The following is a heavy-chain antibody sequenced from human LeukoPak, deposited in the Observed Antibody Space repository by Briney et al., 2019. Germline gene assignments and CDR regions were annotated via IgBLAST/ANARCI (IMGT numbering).Heavy chain of an antibody. CDR3: ARADWEQGMVFDI. D-gene: IGHD1-26*01. V-gene: IGHV3-11*01. CDR2: ISSSGSTI. Sequence: WGSLRLSCAASGFTFSDYYMSWIRQAPGKGLEWVSYISSSGSTIYYADSVKGRFTISRDNAKNSLYLQMNSLRAEDTAVYYCARADWEQGMVFDIWGQGTMVTVSS. J-gene: IGHJ3*02. CDR1: GFTFSDYY.